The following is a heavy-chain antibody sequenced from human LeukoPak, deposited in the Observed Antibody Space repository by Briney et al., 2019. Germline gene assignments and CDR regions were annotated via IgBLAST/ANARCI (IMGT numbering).Heavy chain of an antibody. J-gene: IGHJ6*03. CDR2: IYYSGST. Sequence: SETLSLTCTVSGGSISSSSYYWGWIRQPPGKGLEWIGSIYYSGSTYYNPSLKSRVTISVDTSKNQFSLQLSSVTAADTAVYYCARGQQGWDYHRYYMDLWGKGTTVTVSS. D-gene: IGHD1-7*01. V-gene: IGHV4-39*07. CDR1: GGSISSSSYY. CDR3: ARGQQGWDYHRYYMDL.